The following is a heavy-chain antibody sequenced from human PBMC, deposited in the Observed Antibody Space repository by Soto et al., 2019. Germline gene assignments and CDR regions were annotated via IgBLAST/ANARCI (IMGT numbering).Heavy chain of an antibody. CDR2: TSYDGSNN. CDR3: ARWGTTGGLDV. D-gene: IGHD3-16*01. CDR1: GFTFRSYV. Sequence: ESGGGVVQPGTSLRLSCVGSGFTFRSYVIHWVRQAPGKGLEWVALTSYDGSNNFYGDSVKGRFTISRHNSRNTLELQMDSLRFEDTALYYCARWGTTGGLDVWGQGTLVSVSS. V-gene: IGHV3-33*05. J-gene: IGHJ4*02.